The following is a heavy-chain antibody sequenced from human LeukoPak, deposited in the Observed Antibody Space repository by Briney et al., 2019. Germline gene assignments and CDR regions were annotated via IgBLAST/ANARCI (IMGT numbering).Heavy chain of an antibody. CDR3: ASYCITTSCPSYYYGMNV. V-gene: IGHV3-23*01. J-gene: IGHJ6*02. CDR2: IIGSGINT. CDR1: GFTFTNAW. D-gene: IGHD2-2*01. Sequence: GGSLRLSCAASGFTFTNAWMSWVRQAPGRGLQWVSCIIGSGINTYYADSVKGRFTISRDNSKNTLFLQMNSLRAEDTAVYYCASYCITTSCPSYYYGMNVWGQGTTVTVSS.